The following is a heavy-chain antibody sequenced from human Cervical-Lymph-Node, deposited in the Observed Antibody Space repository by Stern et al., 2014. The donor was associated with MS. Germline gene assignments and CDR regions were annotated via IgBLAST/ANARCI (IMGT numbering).Heavy chain of an antibody. CDR2: IAWNDDK. CDR1: GFSLSTSGVC. D-gene: IGHD3-22*01. J-gene: IGHJ4*02. CDR3: ARTTYYYDSSGYFVFDY. Sequence: QVTLKESGPALVKPTQTLTLTCTFSGFSLSTSGVCVSWIRQPPGKALEWLALIAWNDDKYYSTSLKTRLTISKDTSKNQVVLTMTNMDPVDTATYFCARTTYYYDSSGYFVFDYWGLGTLVTVSS. V-gene: IGHV2-70*01.